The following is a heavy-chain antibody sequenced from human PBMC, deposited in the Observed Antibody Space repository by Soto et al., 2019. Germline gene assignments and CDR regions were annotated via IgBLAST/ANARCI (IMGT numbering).Heavy chain of an antibody. Sequence: GASVKLSCKASGGTFSSYAISWVRQAPGQGLEWMGGIIPIFGTANYAQKFQGRVTITADESTSTVYMELSSLRPEDTAVYYCAVYYYERGSNYDYFAYWGQGSQVTVSS. CDR1: GGTFSSYA. CDR2: IIPIFGTA. V-gene: IGHV1-69*13. CDR3: AVYYYERGSNYDYFAY. D-gene: IGHD3-22*01. J-gene: IGHJ4*02.